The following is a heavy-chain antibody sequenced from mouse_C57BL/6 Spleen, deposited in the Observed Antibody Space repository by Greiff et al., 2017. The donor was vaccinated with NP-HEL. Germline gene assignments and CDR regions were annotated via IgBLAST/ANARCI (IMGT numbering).Heavy chain of an antibody. J-gene: IGHJ4*01. Sequence: VQLKQSGPELVKPGASVKIPCKASGYTFTDYNMDWVKQSHGKSLEWIGDINPNNGGTIYNQKFKGKATLTVDKSSSTAYMELRSLTSEDTAVYYCARKWLPLYAMDYWGQGTSVTVSS. CDR2: INPNNGGT. D-gene: IGHD2-2*01. CDR1: GYTFTDYN. V-gene: IGHV1-18*01. CDR3: ARKWLPLYAMDY.